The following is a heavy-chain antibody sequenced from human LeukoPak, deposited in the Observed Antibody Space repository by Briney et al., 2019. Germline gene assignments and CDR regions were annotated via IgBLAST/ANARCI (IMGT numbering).Heavy chain of an antibody. CDR1: GYTFTSFG. V-gene: IGHV1-18*04. D-gene: IGHD2-15*01. J-gene: IGHJ4*02. Sequence: ASVKVSCKPPGYTFTSFGISWVRQAPGQGLEWMGWIGAYNGDTNYAQKFQGRVTMTTDTPTSTAYMDLRSLRSDDTAVYYCTRDHCSGDNCPSFDYWGQGTLVTVSS. CDR2: IGAYNGDT. CDR3: TRDHCSGDNCPSFDY.